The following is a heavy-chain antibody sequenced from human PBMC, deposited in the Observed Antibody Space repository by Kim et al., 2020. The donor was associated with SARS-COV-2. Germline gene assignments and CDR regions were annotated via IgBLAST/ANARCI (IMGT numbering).Heavy chain of an antibody. J-gene: IGHJ4*02. CDR3: ARSKQVYGVFHY. Sequence: GESLKISCKGSGYTFTTYWIGWVRQMPGKGLEWMGIIYPGDSDTRYSPSFQGQVTISADKSISTTYLQWSSLKASDTAMYYCARSKQVYGVFHYWGQGTLVTVSS. V-gene: IGHV5-51*01. CDR2: IYPGDSDT. D-gene: IGHD3-10*02. CDR1: GYTFTTYW.